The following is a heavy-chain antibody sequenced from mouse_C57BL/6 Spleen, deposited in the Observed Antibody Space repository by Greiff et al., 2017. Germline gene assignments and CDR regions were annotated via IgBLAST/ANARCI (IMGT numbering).Heavy chain of an antibody. J-gene: IGHJ4*01. CDR3: ARDYSNYGYAMDY. D-gene: IGHD2-5*01. CDR2: ISYDGSN. Sequence: VQLKESGPGLVKPSQSLSLTCSVTGYSITSGYYWNWIRQFPGNKLEWMGYISYDGSNNYNPSLKNRISITRDTSKNQFFLKLNSVTTEDTATYYCARDYSNYGYAMDYWGQGTSVTVSS. CDR1: GYSITSGYY. V-gene: IGHV3-6*01.